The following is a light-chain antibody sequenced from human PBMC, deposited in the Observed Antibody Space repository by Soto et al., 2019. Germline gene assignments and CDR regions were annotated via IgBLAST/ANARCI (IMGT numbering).Light chain of an antibody. J-gene: IGKJ2*01. V-gene: IGKV3-20*01. CDR3: HQYGSSPLT. CDR1: QSVSSSL. CDR2: DVS. Sequence: EIVLTQSPGTLSWSAGEGATLSCRASQSVSSSLLAWFQQKPGQAPRLLIHDVSSRATGIPDRFSGSGSGTDFTLSISRLEPEDFAVYYCHQYGSSPLTFGQGTKLEIK.